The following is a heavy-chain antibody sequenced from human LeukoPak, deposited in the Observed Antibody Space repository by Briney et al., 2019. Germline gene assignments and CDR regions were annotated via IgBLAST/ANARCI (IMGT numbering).Heavy chain of an antibody. V-gene: IGHV3-23*01. Sequence: GGSLRLSCAASGFTFSSYAMSWVRRAPGKGLEWVSAISGSGVSTYYADSVKGRFTISRDNSKNTLYLQMNSLRAEDTAVYYCAKDLSGSFDYWGQGTLVTVSS. CDR2: ISGSGVST. CDR1: GFTFSSYA. J-gene: IGHJ4*02. D-gene: IGHD1-26*01. CDR3: AKDLSGSFDY.